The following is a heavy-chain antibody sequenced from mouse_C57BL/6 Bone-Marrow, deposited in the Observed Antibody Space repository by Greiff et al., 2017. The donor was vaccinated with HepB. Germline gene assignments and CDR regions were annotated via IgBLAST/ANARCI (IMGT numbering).Heavy chain of an antibody. CDR1: GYAFTNYL. CDR2: INPGSGGT. V-gene: IGHV1-54*01. CDR3: ARVDYYGSSYIDY. D-gene: IGHD1-1*01. Sequence: QVQLQHSGAELVRPGTSVKVSCKASGYAFTNYLIEWVKQRPGQGLEWIGVINPGSGGTNYNEKFKGKATLTADKSSSTAYMQLSSLTSEDSAVYFCARVDYYGSSYIDYWGQGTTLTVSS. J-gene: IGHJ2*01.